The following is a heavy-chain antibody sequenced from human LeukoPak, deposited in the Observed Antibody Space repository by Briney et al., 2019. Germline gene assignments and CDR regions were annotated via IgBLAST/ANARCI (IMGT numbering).Heavy chain of an antibody. CDR3: ATDLSDLGDMMAFDI. Sequence: SVKVSCKASGGTFSSYAISWVRQAPGQGLEWMGGIIPIFGTANYAQKFQGRVTITTDESTSTAYMELSSLRSEDTAVYYCATDLSDLGDMMAFDIWGQGTMVTVSS. D-gene: IGHD2-15*01. CDR1: GGTFSSYA. J-gene: IGHJ3*02. V-gene: IGHV1-69*05. CDR2: IIPIFGTA.